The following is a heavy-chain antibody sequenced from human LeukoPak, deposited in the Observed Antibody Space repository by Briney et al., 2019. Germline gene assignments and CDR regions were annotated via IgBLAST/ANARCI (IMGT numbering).Heavy chain of an antibody. CDR2: MNPNSGNT. J-gene: IGHJ4*02. V-gene: IGHV1-8*03. Sequence: ASVKVSCKSSGYTFTSYDINWVRQATGQGLEWMGWMNPNSGNTGYAQKFQGRVTITRNTSISTAYMELSSLRSEDTAVYYCARVYNWNTQSFDYWGQGTLVTVPS. CDR3: ARVYNWNTQSFDY. CDR1: GYTFTSYD. D-gene: IGHD1/OR15-1a*01.